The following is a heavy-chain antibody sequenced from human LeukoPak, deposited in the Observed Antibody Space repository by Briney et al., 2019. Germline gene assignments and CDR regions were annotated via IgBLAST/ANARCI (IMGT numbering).Heavy chain of an antibody. CDR1: GFTFSSYA. V-gene: IGHV3-23*01. J-gene: IGHJ4*02. D-gene: IGHD1-26*01. CDR2: ISGSGGST. Sequence: PGGSLRLSCAGYGFTFSSYAMSWVRQAPGKGLEWVSAISGSGGSTYYADSVKGRFTISRDNSRNTLYLQMNSLRAEDTAVYYCAKGWELLRSYWGQGTLVTVSS. CDR3: AKGWELLRSY.